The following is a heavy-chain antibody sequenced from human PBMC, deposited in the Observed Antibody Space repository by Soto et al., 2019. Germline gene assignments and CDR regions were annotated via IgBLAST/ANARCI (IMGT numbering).Heavy chain of an antibody. CDR3: AREPRWGELSLLAPDLYGMDV. Sequence: PSETLSLTCTVSGGSISSGGYYWSWIRQHPGKGLEWIGYIYYSGSTYYNPSLKSRVTISVDTSKNQFSLKLSSVTAADTAVYYWAREPRWGELSLLAPDLYGMDVWGQGTTVTVSS. J-gene: IGHJ6*02. D-gene: IGHD3-16*02. CDR1: GGSISSGGYY. CDR2: IYYSGST. V-gene: IGHV4-31*03.